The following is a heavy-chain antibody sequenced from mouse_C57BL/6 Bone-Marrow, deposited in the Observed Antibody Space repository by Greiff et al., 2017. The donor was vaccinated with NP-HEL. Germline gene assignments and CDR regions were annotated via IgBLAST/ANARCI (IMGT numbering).Heavy chain of an antibody. CDR1: GFTFTDYY. CDR3: ARFTLRDGRGWYFDG. CDR2: IRNKANGYTT. V-gene: IGHV7-3*01. J-gene: IGHJ1*03. Sequence: EVKLMESGGGLVQPGGSLSLSCAASGFTFTDYYMSWVRQPPGKALEWLGFIRNKANGYTTEYSASVKGRFTISRDNSQSILYLQMNALRAEDSATYYCARFTLRDGRGWYFDGWGTGTTVTVSS.